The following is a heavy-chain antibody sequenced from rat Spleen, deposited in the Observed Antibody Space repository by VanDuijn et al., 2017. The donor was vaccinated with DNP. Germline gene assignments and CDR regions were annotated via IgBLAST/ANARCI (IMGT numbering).Heavy chain of an antibody. CDR2: IWNTGGT. Sequence: QVQLKESGPGLVQPSQTLSLTCTVAGFSLTTYNVHWVRQPPGKGLEWMGIIWNTGGTRYNSALKSRLTISKDTSKSQVFLKMNSLQTEDTATYYCVRHRYNYFDYWGRGVMVTVSS. D-gene: IGHD1-5*01. CDR3: VRHRYNYFDY. CDR1: GFSLTTYN. J-gene: IGHJ2*01. V-gene: IGHV2-41*01.